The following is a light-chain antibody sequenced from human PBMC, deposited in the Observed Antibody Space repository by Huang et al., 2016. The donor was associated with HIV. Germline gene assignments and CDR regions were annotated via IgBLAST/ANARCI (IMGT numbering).Light chain of an antibody. CDR1: QSISSY. V-gene: IGKV1-39*01. CDR3: QQSYSTLRYT. CDR2: AAS. Sequence: DIQMTQSPSSLSASVGDRVTITCRASQSISSYLNWYQQKPGKAPKLLIYAASSLQSGVPSRFSGSVSETDFTLTISSLQPEDFATYYCQQSYSTLRYTFGQGTKLEIK. J-gene: IGKJ2*01.